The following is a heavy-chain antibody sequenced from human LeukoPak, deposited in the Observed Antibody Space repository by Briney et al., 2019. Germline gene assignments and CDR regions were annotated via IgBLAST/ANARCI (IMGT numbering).Heavy chain of an antibody. CDR3: ARVAPGDYFDY. CDR2: IYSGGST. D-gene: IGHD7-27*01. CDR1: GFTFSSNY. J-gene: IGHJ4*02. V-gene: IGHV3-53*04. Sequence: GGSLRLSCAASGFTFSSNYMSWVRQAPGKGLEWVSVIYSGGSTYYSDSVKGRFTISRHNSKNTLYLQMNSLRAEDTAVYYCARVAPGDYFDYWGQGTLVTVSS.